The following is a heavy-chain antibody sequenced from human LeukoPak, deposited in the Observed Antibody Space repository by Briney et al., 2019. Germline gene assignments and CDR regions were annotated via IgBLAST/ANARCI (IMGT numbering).Heavy chain of an antibody. CDR3: ARSGYSYGYVGNWFDP. V-gene: IGHV4-34*01. Sequence: ASETLSLTCTVSGGSISSYYWSWIRQPPGKGLEWIGEINHSGSTNYNPSLKSRVTISVDTSKNQFSLKLSSVTAADTAVYYCARSGYSYGYVGNWFDPWGQGTLVTVSS. D-gene: IGHD5-18*01. J-gene: IGHJ5*02. CDR1: GGSISSYY. CDR2: INHSGST.